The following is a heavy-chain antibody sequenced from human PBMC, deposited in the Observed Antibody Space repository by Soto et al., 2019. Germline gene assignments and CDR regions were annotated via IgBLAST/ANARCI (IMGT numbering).Heavy chain of an antibody. CDR1: GYTFTSYG. V-gene: IGHV1-18*01. D-gene: IGHD3-3*01. J-gene: IGHJ4*02. Sequence: QVKLVQSGAEVKKPGASVKVSCKASGYTFTSYGISWVRQAPGQGLEWMGWISAYNGNTNYAQKLQGRVTMTTDTSTSTAYMELRSLRSDDTAVYYCAIDPGPLRFLEWLPFFDYWGQGTLVTVSS. CDR3: AIDPGPLRFLEWLPFFDY. CDR2: ISAYNGNT.